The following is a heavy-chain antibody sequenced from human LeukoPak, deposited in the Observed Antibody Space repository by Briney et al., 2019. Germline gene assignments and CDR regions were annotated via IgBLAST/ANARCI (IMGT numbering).Heavy chain of an antibody. D-gene: IGHD3-10*01. V-gene: IGHV4-34*01. Sequence: PSETLSLTCAVYGGSFSGYYWNWIRQPPGKGLEWVGEINHSGSTNYNPSLQIRVTISVDTSENPFSLKLSSWTAADTDVYYCARFPLRGVRGESNHFAFDIWGQGTMVTVSS. CDR1: GGSFSGYY. CDR2: INHSGST. CDR3: ARFPLRGVRGESNHFAFDI. J-gene: IGHJ3*02.